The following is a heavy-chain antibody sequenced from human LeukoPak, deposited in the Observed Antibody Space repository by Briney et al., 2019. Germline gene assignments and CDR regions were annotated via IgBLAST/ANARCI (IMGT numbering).Heavy chain of an antibody. CDR1: GGSINNYY. V-gene: IGHV4-4*07. D-gene: IGHD4-17*01. CDR3: ARHVGYGDNWFDP. J-gene: IGHJ5*02. Sequence: SETLSLTCTVSGGSINNYYWSWIRQPAGKGLEWIGRIYTRGSTNYNPSLKSRVTMSVDTSKNQFSLNLSSVTAADTAVYYCARHVGYGDNWFDPWGQGTLVTVSS. CDR2: IYTRGST.